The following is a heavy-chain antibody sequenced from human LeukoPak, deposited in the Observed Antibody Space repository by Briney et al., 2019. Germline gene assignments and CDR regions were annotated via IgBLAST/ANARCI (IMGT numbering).Heavy chain of an antibody. CDR1: GGSFSGYY. CDR3: ARGRTY. V-gene: IGHV4-34*01. J-gene: IGHJ4*02. D-gene: IGHD1-14*01. Sequence: SETLSLTCAVYGGSFSGYYWSWIRQPPGKGLEWIGEVNHSGSTNYNPSLKSRVTISVDTSKNQFSLKLSSVTAADTAVYYCARGRTYWGQGTLVTVSS. CDR2: VNHSGST.